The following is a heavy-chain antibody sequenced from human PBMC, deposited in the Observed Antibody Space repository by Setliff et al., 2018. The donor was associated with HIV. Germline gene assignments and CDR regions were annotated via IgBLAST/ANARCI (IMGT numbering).Heavy chain of an antibody. D-gene: IGHD1-26*01. V-gene: IGHV4-59*11. CDR2: IYTTGST. J-gene: IGHJ3*02. CDR3: ASGSPFDGFDM. Sequence: SETLSLTCTVSGGSMSTHYWSSIRQTPGKGLEWIGHIYTTGSTHYNPSLRSRVTISIDTSKSHFSLRLKSVTAADTALYYCASGSPFDGFDMWGQGTMGT. CDR1: GGSMSTHY.